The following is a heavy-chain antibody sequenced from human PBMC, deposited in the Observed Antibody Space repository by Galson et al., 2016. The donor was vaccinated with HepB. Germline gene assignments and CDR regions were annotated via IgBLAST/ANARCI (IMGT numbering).Heavy chain of an antibody. CDR3: ARKPNPGSHLDD. J-gene: IGHJ4*02. Sequence: PALVKPTQTLTLTCTFSGFSLSTYGMCVTWIRQPPGKALEWLALIDWDDDTYYSTSLKTRLTISKDTSKNQVVLTMTNMDPGDTATYYCARKPNPGSHLDDWGQGTLVTVSS. CDR1: GFSLSTYGMC. V-gene: IGHV2-70*01. CDR2: IDWDDDT. D-gene: IGHD1-14*01.